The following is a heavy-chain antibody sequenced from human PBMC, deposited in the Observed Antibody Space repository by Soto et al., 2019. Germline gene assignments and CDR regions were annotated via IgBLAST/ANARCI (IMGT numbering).Heavy chain of an antibody. CDR1: GFTFSGSA. D-gene: IGHD3-3*01. CDR3: SRQASDFWSGKPQYYMDV. Sequence: EVQLVESGGGLVQPGGSLKLSCAASGFTFSGSAMHWVRQASGKGLEWVGRIRSKGNNYATAYVASLKGRFTISRDDSKNTAYLQMNSLNTEDTAVYYCSRQASDFWSGKPQYYMDVWGKGTTVTVSS. J-gene: IGHJ6*03. V-gene: IGHV3-73*01. CDR2: IRSKGNNYAT.